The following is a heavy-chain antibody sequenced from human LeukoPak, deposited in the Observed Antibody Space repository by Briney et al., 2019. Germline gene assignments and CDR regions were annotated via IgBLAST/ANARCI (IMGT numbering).Heavy chain of an antibody. CDR3: ARPLARVKLNAFDV. CDR1: GYTFTNYY. D-gene: IGHD1-26*01. J-gene: IGHJ3*01. CDR2: INPSDGST. Sequence: ASVKVSHKPSGYTFTNYYIHWVRQAPGQGLEWMGIINPSDGSTGYAQKFQGKVTMPRDTATSTVYMVMSSLRSEDAAVYYCARPLARVKLNAFDVWGQGTMVTVSS. V-gene: IGHV1-46*01.